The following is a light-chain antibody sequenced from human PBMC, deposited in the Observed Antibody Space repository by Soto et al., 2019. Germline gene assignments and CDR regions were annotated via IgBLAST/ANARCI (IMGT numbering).Light chain of an antibody. J-gene: IGLJ1*01. V-gene: IGLV2-14*01. Sequence: QSALTQPASVSGSPGQSITISCTGTTSDVGGYNFVSWYQQHPGKAPHLVIYEVNYRPSGVSHRFSASKSGNTASLTISGLQAEDEAEYYCSSYTTSNSYVFGTGTKVTV. CDR1: TSDVGGYNF. CDR3: SSYTTSNSYV. CDR2: EVN.